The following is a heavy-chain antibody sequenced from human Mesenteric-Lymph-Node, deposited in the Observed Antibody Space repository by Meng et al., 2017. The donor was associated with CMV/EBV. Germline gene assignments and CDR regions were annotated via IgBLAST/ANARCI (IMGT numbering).Heavy chain of an antibody. CDR1: GGSFSGYY. D-gene: IGHD3-3*01. CDR2: INHSGST. Sequence: SETLSLTCAVYGGSFSGYYWSWIRQPPGKGLEWIGEINHSGSTNYNPSLKSRVTISVDTSKNQFSLKLSSVTAADTAVYYCARDYMGSAFFGWGQGTLVTVSS. J-gene: IGHJ4*02. CDR3: ARDYMGSAFFG. V-gene: IGHV4-34*01.